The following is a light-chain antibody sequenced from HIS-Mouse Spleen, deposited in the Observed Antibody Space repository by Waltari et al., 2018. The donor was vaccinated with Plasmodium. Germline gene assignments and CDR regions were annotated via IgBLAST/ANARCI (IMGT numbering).Light chain of an antibody. V-gene: IGLV3-1*01. CDR3: QAWDSSTVV. CDR2: QDS. CDR1: KLGYKY. Sequence: SYELTQPPSVSVSPGPTARITCSGDKLGYKYACWYQQTPAQSPVLVIYQDSKRPSGIPERFSGSNSGNTATLTISGTQAMDEADYYCQAWDSSTVVFGGGTKLTVL. J-gene: IGLJ2*01.